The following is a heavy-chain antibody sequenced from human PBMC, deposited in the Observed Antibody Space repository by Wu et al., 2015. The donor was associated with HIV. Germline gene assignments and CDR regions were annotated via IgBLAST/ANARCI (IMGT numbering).Heavy chain of an antibody. V-gene: IGHV1-18*01. CDR3: ARPSSLRRQWLVLEDAFDI. D-gene: IGHD6-19*01. Sequence: QVQLVQSGAEVKKPGASVKVSCKASGYTFTSYGISWVRQAPGQGLEWMGWISAYNGNTNYAQKLQGRVTMTTDTSTSTAYMELRSLRSDDTAVYYCARPSSLRRQWLVLEDAFDIWGQGTMVTVSS. CDR2: ISAYNGNT. CDR1: GYTFTSYG. J-gene: IGHJ3*02.